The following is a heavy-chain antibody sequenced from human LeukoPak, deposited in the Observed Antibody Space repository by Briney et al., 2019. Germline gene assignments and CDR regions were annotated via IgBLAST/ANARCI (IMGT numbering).Heavy chain of an antibody. CDR2: ISSRSHYI. D-gene: IGHD3-22*01. CDR1: GFTFSSYN. CDR3: ASYYYDSSAYGPLGY. Sequence: GGSLRLSCAASGFTFSSYNMNWVRQAPGKGLEWVSSISSRSHYIYYADSVKGRFTISRDNAKNSLYPQMNSLRAEDTAVYYCASYYYDSSAYGPLGYWGQGTLVTVSS. V-gene: IGHV3-21*01. J-gene: IGHJ4*02.